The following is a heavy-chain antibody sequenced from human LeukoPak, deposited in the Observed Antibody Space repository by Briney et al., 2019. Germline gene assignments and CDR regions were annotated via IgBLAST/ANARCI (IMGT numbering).Heavy chain of an antibody. Sequence: ASVKLSCKASGYIFTSYGLSWVRQAPGQGLEWMGWISAYNGNTNYAQKVQGRVTMTTETSTRTAYMELGSLISDDTAVYYCARNLGTAGVYYGMDVWGQGTTVTVS. CDR3: ARNLGTAGVYYGMDV. CDR2: ISAYNGNT. CDR1: GYIFTSYG. J-gene: IGHJ6*02. D-gene: IGHD6-13*01. V-gene: IGHV1-18*01.